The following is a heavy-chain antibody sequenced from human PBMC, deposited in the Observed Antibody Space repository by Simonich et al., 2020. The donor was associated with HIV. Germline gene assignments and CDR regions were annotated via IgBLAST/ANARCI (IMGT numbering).Heavy chain of an antibody. CDR3: ARRHPTTVTTPYFDY. D-gene: IGHD4-17*01. V-gene: IGHV4-34*01. CDR2: INHSGRT. J-gene: IGHJ4*02. CDR1: GGSFSGYY. Sequence: QVQLQQWGAGLLKPSETLSLTCAVYGGSFSGYYWSWIRQPPRKGLGWIGEINHSGRTNYNPSLKSRVTISVDTSKNQFSLKLSSVTAADTAVYYCARRHPTTVTTPYFDYWGQGTLVTVSS.